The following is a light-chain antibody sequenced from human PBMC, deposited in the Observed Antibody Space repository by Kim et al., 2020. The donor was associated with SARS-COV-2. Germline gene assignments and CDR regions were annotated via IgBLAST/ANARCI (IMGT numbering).Light chain of an antibody. Sequence: VALRQTVRITCQGDRLRSYYATLYQQKPGQAPIVVIYGKNNRPSGIPDRFSGSSSGNTASLTITGTQAGDEADYYCNSRDSNDNVVFGGGTQLTVL. CDR2: GKN. CDR1: RLRSYY. V-gene: IGLV3-19*01. CDR3: NSRDSNDNVV. J-gene: IGLJ2*01.